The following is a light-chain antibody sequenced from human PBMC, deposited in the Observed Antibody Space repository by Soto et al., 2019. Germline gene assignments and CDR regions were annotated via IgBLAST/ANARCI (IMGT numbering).Light chain of an antibody. V-gene: IGKV2-28*01. CDR1: QSLLYSNGYNY. Sequence: DIVMTQSPLSLPVTPGEPASISCRSSQSLLYSNGYNYLHWYLQKPGQSPQLLVYLGSTRASGVPDRFSGSGSGTDFTLKISRVEAEDVGVYHCMQGVQTPPTFGQGTKVEIK. CDR2: LGS. CDR3: MQGVQTPPT. J-gene: IGKJ1*01.